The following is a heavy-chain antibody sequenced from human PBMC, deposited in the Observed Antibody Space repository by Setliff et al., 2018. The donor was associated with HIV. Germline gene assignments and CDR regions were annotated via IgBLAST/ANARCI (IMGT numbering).Heavy chain of an antibody. J-gene: IGHJ4*02. CDR1: GFLFNRYS. CDR3: AAVPWGHSSLIIDH. V-gene: IGHV3-21*01. D-gene: IGHD3-16*01. Sequence: GGSLRLSCSASGFLFNRYSLNWVRQVPGRGPEWVASISNSSRYYWVKARYGDSVRGRFTISGDYAKNSVYLQMHSLRVEDTAVYYCAAVPWGHSSLIIDHWGQGTPVTVSS. CDR2: ISNSSRYY.